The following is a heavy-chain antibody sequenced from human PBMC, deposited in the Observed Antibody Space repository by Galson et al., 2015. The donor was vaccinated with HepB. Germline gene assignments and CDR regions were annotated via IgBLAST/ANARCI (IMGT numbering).Heavy chain of an antibody. CDR2: VSGSGDNT. V-gene: IGHV3-23*01. J-gene: IGHJ6*02. CDR3: AKKYNSGWALPFDYYYYGMDV. D-gene: IGHD6-19*01. CDR1: GLTFTTYA. Sequence: SLRLSCAASGLTFTTYAMTWVRQAPGKGLEWVSAVSGSGDNTYYADSVRGRFTISRDNSKNTLYLQMNSLRAEDTAVYYCAKKYNSGWALPFDYYYYGMDVWGQGTPVTVPS.